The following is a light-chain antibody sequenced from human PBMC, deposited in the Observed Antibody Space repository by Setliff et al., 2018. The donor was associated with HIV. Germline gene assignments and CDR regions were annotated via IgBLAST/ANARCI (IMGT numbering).Light chain of an antibody. Sequence: NFMLTQPHSVSESPGKTVTISCTRNSGSIDRHYVQWYQQRPGSSPSIVIYENNQRPAGVPDRFSGSIDSSSNSASLTISGLQTEDEADYFCQSDDSTNWVFGGWTKVTVL. J-gene: IGLJ3*02. CDR2: ENN. CDR3: QSDDSTNWV. CDR1: SGSIDRHY. V-gene: IGLV6-57*01.